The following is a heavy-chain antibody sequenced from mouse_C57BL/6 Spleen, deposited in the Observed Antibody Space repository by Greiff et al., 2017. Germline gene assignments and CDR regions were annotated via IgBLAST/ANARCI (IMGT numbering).Heavy chain of an antibody. CDR3: ARHYYGSSYLDY. Sequence: EVPLVESGGDLVKPGGSLKLSCAASGFTFSSYGMSWVRQTPDKRLEWVATISSGGSYTYYPDSVKGRFTISRDNAKNTLYLQMSSLKSEDTAMYYCARHYYGSSYLDYWGQGTTLTVSS. CDR1: GFTFSSYG. V-gene: IGHV5-6*01. D-gene: IGHD1-1*01. J-gene: IGHJ2*01. CDR2: ISSGGSYT.